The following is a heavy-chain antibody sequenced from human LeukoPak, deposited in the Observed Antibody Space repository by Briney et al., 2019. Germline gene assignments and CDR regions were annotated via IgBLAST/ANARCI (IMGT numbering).Heavy chain of an antibody. J-gene: IGHJ5*02. CDR1: GYTFTSYG. Sequence: ASVKVSCKASGYTFTSYGISWVRQAPGQGLEWMGRIIPILGKPDYAQKFQGRVTITADKSTSTAYVELSSLRSEDTAVYYCARDTGLSSEGSWGQGTLVTVSS. CDR3: ARDTGLSSEGS. CDR2: IIPILGKP. V-gene: IGHV1-69*04. D-gene: IGHD3-22*01.